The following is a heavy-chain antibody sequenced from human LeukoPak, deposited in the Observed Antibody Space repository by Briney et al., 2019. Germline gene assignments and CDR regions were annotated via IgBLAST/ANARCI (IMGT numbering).Heavy chain of an antibody. CDR3: ARDQVTGTTVAYYYYGMDV. V-gene: IGHV1-2*02. CDR2: INPNSGGT. CDR1: GYTFTDYY. Sequence: ASVKVSCKASGYTFTDYYLHWVRQAPGQGLEWMGWINPNSGGTNYAQKFQGRVTMTRDTSISTAYMELSRLRSDDAAVYYCARDQVTGTTVAYYYYGMDVWGQGTTVTVSS. J-gene: IGHJ6*02. D-gene: IGHD1-7*01.